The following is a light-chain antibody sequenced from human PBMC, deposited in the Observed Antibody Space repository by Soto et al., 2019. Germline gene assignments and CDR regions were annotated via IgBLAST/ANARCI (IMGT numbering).Light chain of an antibody. CDR2: GNS. Sequence: QSALTQPPSVSGAPGQRVTISCTESSSNIGAGYDVHWYQQLPGTAPKLLIYGNSNLPSGVPDRFSGSKSGTSASLAITGLQAEDEADYYCQSYDSSLSGWVFGGGTKLTVL. CDR1: SSNIGAGYD. CDR3: QSYDSSLSGWV. J-gene: IGLJ3*02. V-gene: IGLV1-40*01.